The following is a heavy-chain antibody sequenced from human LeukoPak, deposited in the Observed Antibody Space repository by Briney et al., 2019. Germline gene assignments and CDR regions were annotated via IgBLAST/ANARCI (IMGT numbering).Heavy chain of an antibody. CDR1: GGSISSGGYS. J-gene: IGHJ4*02. CDR3: ARERPMHGSVDY. D-gene: IGHD2-15*01. Sequence: PSETLSLTCAVSGGSISSGGYSWSWIRQPPGKGLEWIGYIYHSGSTYYNPSLKSRVTISVDRSKNQFSLKLSSVTAADTAVYYCARERPMHGSVDYWGQGTLVTVSS. V-gene: IGHV4-30-2*01. CDR2: IYHSGST.